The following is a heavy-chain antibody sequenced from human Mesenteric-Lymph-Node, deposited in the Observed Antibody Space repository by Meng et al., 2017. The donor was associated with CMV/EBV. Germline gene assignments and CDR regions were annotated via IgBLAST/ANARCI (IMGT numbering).Heavy chain of an antibody. J-gene: IGHJ4*02. CDR3: AKGNCSSTTCYALDS. D-gene: IGHD2-2*01. Sequence: GGSLRLSCAASGFTVSSNYMSWVRQAPGKGLEWVSVIYSCGSTYYADSVKGRFTISRDNSKNTLYLQMNSLRAEDTAVYYCAKGNCSSTTCYALDSWGQGTLVTVSS. CDR1: GFTVSSNY. V-gene: IGHV3-53*01. CDR2: IYSCGST.